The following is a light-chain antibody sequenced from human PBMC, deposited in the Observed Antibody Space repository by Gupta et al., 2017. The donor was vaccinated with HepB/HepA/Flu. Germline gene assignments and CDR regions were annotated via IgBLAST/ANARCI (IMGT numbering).Light chain of an antibody. V-gene: IGKV4-1*01. CDR1: QSVLYSSNNKNY. CDR2: WAS. Sequence: DIVMTQSPDSLAVSLGERATINCKSSQSVLYSSNNKNYLGWYQQKAGQPPKLLIYWASTRQSGVPDRFSGSGSGTDFTLTISSLQAEDVALYYCQQYYRTPLTFGQGTXLEIK. CDR3: QQYYRTPLT. J-gene: IGKJ5*01.